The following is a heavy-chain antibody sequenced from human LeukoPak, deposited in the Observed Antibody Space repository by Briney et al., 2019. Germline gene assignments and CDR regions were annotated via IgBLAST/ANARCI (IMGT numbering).Heavy chain of an antibody. CDR2: MNPNSGNT. CDR1: GYTFTSYD. D-gene: IGHD3-3*01. J-gene: IGHJ6*02. V-gene: IGHV1-8*01. Sequence: ASVKVSCKASGYTFTSYDINWVRQATGQGLEWMGWMNPNSGNTGYAQKFQGRVTMTRSTSISTAYMELSSLRSEDTAVYYCARADYDFWSTTADYYYGMDVWGQGTTVTVSS. CDR3: ARADYDFWSTTADYYYGMDV.